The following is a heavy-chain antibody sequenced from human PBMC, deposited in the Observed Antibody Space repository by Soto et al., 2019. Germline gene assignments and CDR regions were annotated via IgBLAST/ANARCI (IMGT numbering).Heavy chain of an antibody. J-gene: IGHJ4*02. CDR1: GGSISSSNW. D-gene: IGHD3-22*01. Sequence: LSLTCAVSGGSISSSNWWSWVRQPPGKGLEWIGEIYHSGSTNYNPSLKSRVTISVDKSKNQFSLKLSSVTAADTAVYYCARGVVVSLSAFRDYWGQGTLVTVSS. CDR2: IYHSGST. CDR3: ARGVVVSLSAFRDY. V-gene: IGHV4-4*02.